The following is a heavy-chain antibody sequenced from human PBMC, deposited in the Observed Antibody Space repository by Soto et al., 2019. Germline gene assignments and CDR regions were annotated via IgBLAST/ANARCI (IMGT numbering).Heavy chain of an antibody. J-gene: IGHJ4*02. Sequence: PSETLSLTCAVSGYSISSGYYWAWIRQPPGRSLEWIASIFHTGTTYYTPSLKSRVTISVDTSKNQFSLKLSSVTAADTAVYYCATKYGSGSYFPTLYFDYWGQGTLVTVSS. CDR1: GYSISSGYY. D-gene: IGHD3-10*01. CDR3: ATKYGSGSYFPTLYFDY. CDR2: IFHTGTT. V-gene: IGHV4-38-2*01.